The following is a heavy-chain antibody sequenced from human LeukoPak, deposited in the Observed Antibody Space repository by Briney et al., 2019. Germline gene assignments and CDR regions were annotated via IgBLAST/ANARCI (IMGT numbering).Heavy chain of an antibody. CDR1: GYTLTN. CDR2: INPCDGRT. Sequence: ASVKVSCKASGYTLTNVHWVRQARGHGLEWMGMINPCDGRTTYAQKLQGRVTMTRDTSTSTVYMDMSSLRSEDTAVYYCAREVDNSGYRHFQHWGQGTQIIVSS. J-gene: IGHJ1*01. CDR3: AREVDNSGYRHFQH. V-gene: IGHV1-46*01. D-gene: IGHD5-12*01.